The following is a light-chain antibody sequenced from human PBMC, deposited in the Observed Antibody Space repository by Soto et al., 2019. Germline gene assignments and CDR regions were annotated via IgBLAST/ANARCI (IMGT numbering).Light chain of an antibody. V-gene: IGLV2-14*03. CDR1: SNDIGAYDY. J-gene: IGLJ1*01. Sequence: QSALTQPASVSGSPGQAVTISCTGTSNDIGAYDYVSWYQQHPGKAPKLIIYDVTYRPSGVSHRFSGSKSGSTASLTISGLQAEDEADYYCYSYTSKSSLYVFGTGTKVTVL. CDR2: DVT. CDR3: YSYTSKSSLYV.